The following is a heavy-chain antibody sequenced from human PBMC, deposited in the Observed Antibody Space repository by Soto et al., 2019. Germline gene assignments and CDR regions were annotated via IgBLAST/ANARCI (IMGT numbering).Heavy chain of an antibody. CDR2: IAYDGRNK. D-gene: IGHD1-1*01. V-gene: IGHV3-30*04. J-gene: IGHJ4*02. CDR3: ARELERVFDY. CDR1: GFTFSSYA. Sequence: QVQLVESGGGVVQPGRSLRLSCAASGFTFSSYAMHWVRQAPGKGLEWVAVIAYDGRNKYYADSVKGGFTISRDNSKNTLYLQMNSLRIEDTAVYYCARELERVFDYWGQVTLVTVSS.